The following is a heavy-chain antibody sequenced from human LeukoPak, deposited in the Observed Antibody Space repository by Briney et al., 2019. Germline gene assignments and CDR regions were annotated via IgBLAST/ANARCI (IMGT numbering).Heavy chain of an antibody. D-gene: IGHD3-16*02. CDR2: ISSSSSYI. CDR3: AREADMITFGGVIASIRYGMDV. Sequence: GGSLRLSCAASGFTFSSYSMNWVRQAPGKGLEWVSSISSSSSYIYYADSVKGRFTISRDNAKNSLYLQMNSLSAEDTAVYYCAREADMITFGGVIASIRYGMDVWGQGTTVTVSS. V-gene: IGHV3-21*01. CDR1: GFTFSSYS. J-gene: IGHJ6*02.